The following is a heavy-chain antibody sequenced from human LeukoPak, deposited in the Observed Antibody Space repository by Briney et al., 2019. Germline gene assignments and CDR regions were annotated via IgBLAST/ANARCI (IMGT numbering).Heavy chain of an antibody. CDR1: GGSISSYY. CDR2: IYYSGST. J-gene: IGHJ4*02. CDR3: ASGTDGYNPSFFDY. V-gene: IGHV4-59*01. D-gene: IGHD5-24*01. Sequence: SETLSLTCTVSGGSISSYYWSWIRQPPGKGLEWIGYIYYSGSTNYNPSLMSRVTISVDTSKNQFSLKLSSVTAADTAVYYCASGTDGYNPSFFDYWGQGTLVTVSS.